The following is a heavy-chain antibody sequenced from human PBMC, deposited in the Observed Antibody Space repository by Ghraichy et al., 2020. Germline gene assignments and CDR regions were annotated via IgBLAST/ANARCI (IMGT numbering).Heavy chain of an antibody. J-gene: IGHJ4*02. V-gene: IGHV3-30*02. CDR2: IRYDGSNK. D-gene: IGHD3-10*01. Sequence: GESLNITCAASGFTFSSYGMHWVRQAPGKGLEWVAFIRYDGSNKYYADSVKGRFTISRDNSKNTLYLQMNSLRAEDTAVYYCAKARVLWFGELLDLSPNDYWGQGTLVTVSS. CDR1: GFTFSSYG. CDR3: AKARVLWFGELLDLSPNDY.